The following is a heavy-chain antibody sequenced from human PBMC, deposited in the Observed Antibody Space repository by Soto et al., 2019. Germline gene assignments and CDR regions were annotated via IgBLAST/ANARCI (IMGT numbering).Heavy chain of an antibody. CDR1: GGTFSTSS. Sequence: QLQRVQSGTEVKAPGSSVKVSCKASGGTFSTSSFVWLRQGPGQGLEWMGGFIPIFTRTNFAQKFQGRVTFSPDESTRTTSMELRSLTYEYTAIYYWASDVVWSTAGDSGGQCAVVTV. J-gene: IGHJ1*01. CDR3: ASDVVWSTAGDS. D-gene: IGHD2-8*02. CDR2: FIPIFTRT. V-gene: IGHV1-69*01.